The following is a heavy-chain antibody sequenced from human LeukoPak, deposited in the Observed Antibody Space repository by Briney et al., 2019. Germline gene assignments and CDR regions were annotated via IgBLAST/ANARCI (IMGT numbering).Heavy chain of an antibody. CDR3: ARALDWSYSSSSVWFDP. D-gene: IGHD6-6*01. CDR2: IYYSGST. CDR1: GGSISSYY. V-gene: IGHV4-59*01. J-gene: IGHJ5*02. Sequence: SETLSLTCTVSGGSISSYYWSWIRQPPGKGLEWIGYIYYSGSTNYNPSLKSRVTISVDTSKNQFSLKLSSVTAADTAVYYCARALDWSYSSSSVWFDPWGQGTLVTVSS.